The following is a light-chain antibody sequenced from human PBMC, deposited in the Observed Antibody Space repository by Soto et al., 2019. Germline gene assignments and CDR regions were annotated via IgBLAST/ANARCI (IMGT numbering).Light chain of an antibody. V-gene: IGLV1-44*01. CDR2: SDN. Sequence: QSVLTQPPSASGTPGQRVTISCSGGSSNIGSNTVNWYQQLPGTAPKLLIYSDNQRPSGVPDRFSGSKSGTSASLAISGLQSEDEADYYCAAWDDSLNGWVFGGGTKPPS. CDR3: AAWDDSLNGWV. J-gene: IGLJ3*02. CDR1: SSNIGSNT.